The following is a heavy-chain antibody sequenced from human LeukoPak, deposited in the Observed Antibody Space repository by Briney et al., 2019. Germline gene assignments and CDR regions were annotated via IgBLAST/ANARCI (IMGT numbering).Heavy chain of an antibody. V-gene: IGHV3-69-1*01. CDR1: GFTFSAYT. J-gene: IGHJ4*02. Sequence: TGGSLRLSCAASGFTFSAYTMAWVRQAPGRGLEWVSSIKGRFTISRDNAEDSLYLQMSSLKAEDTAVYYCAKDHWVAVGNPDRDLVYNFDYWGRGTLVTVSS. CDR3: AKDHWVAVGNPDRDLVYNFDY. CDR2: I. D-gene: IGHD1-26*01.